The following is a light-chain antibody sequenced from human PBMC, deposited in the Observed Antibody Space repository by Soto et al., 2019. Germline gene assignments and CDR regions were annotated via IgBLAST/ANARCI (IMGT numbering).Light chain of an antibody. CDR1: QSVSSN. V-gene: IGKV3-15*01. CDR2: GAS. Sequence: EIVMTQSPATLSVSPGERATLSCRASQSVSSNLAWYQQKPGQAPRILIYGASTRATGIPARFSGSGSGTELTLTISSLLSEDFAIYYCQQYNNWPLYTFGQGTKLEIK. J-gene: IGKJ2*01. CDR3: QQYNNWPLYT.